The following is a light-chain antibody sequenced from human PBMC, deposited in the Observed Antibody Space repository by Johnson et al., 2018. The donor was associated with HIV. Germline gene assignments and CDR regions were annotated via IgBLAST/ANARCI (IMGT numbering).Light chain of an antibody. V-gene: IGLV1-51*01. CDR2: DNN. J-gene: IGLJ1*01. Sequence: QSVLTQPPSVSAAPGKKVTISCSGSSSNIGNNYVSWYQQLPGTAPKLIIYDNNKRPSGIPDRFSGSKSGTSATLGITGLQTGDEAYYYCGIWDSSLGTYVFGTGAKVTGL. CDR3: GIWDSSLGTYV. CDR1: SSNIGNNY.